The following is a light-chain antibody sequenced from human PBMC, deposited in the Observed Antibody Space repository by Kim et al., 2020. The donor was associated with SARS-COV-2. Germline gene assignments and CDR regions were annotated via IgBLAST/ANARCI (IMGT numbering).Light chain of an antibody. J-gene: IGKJ1*01. Sequence: EIVMTQSPATLSVSPGDSATLSCRASQSISSNLAWYQQKPGQAPRLLIYDASTRATGIPARFSGGGSGTEFTLTISSLQSEDFAIYYCQQYNNLRTFGQGTKVDIK. CDR1: QSISSN. CDR3: QQYNNLRT. CDR2: DAS. V-gene: IGKV3-15*01.